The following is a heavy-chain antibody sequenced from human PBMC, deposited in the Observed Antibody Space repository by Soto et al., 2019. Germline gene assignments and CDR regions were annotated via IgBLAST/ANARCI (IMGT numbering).Heavy chain of an antibody. V-gene: IGHV4-59*01. D-gene: IGHD2-2*01. Sequence: QVQLQESGPGLVKPSETLSLTCTVSGGSISSYYWSWIRQPPGKGLEWIGYIYYSGSTNYNPSLKSRVTISVDTAKYQFSLKLSSVTAADTAVYYCARHPAATDAFDIWGQGTMVTVSS. J-gene: IGHJ3*02. CDR2: IYYSGST. CDR1: GGSISSYY. CDR3: ARHPAATDAFDI.